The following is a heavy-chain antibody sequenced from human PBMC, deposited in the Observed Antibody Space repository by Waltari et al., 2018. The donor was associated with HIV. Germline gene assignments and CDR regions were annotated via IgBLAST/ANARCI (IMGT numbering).Heavy chain of an antibody. Sequence: QVQLVQSGAEVKKPGASVKVSCKASGYTFTSYDINWVRQATGQGLEGMGWRNPNSGNTGYSKKFQGRVTMTRNTSISTAYMELSSLRSEDTAVYYCARVAWELLLDWGQGTLVTVSS. J-gene: IGHJ4*02. CDR2: RNPNSGNT. CDR3: ARVAWELLLD. V-gene: IGHV1-8*01. D-gene: IGHD1-26*01. CDR1: GYTFTSYD.